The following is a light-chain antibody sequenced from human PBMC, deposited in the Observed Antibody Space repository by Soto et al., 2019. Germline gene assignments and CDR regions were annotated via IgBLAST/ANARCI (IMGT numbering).Light chain of an antibody. Sequence: EIVLTQSPGTLSLSPGERATLSCRASQSVSSSYLAWYQQKPGQAPRLLIYGASSRATGIPDRFSGSGSGTDSTLTISRLEPEDFAVYYCQQYGSSSMYTFGQGTKLEIK. CDR3: QQYGSSSMYT. J-gene: IGKJ2*01. CDR1: QSVSSSY. CDR2: GAS. V-gene: IGKV3-20*01.